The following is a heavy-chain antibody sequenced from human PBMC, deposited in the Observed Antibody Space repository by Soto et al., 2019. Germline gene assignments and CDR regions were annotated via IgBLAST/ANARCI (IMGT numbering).Heavy chain of an antibody. CDR2: ISGSGGST. J-gene: IGHJ6*02. D-gene: IGHD5-18*01. V-gene: IGHV3-23*01. CDR1: GFTFSSYA. Sequence: GGSLRLSCAASGFTFSSYAMSWVRQAPGKGLEWVSAISGSGGSTYYADSVKGRFTISRDNSKNTLYLQMNSLRAEDTAVYYCAKDQEGGYLFRGMDVWGQGTTVTVSS. CDR3: AKDQEGGYLFRGMDV.